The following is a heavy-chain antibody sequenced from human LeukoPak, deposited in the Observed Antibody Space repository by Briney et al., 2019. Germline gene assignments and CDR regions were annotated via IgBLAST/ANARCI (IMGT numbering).Heavy chain of an antibody. CDR1: GFTFSSYA. CDR2: ISYDGSNK. D-gene: IGHD4-17*01. CDR3: ARRYDYGDYPTDY. Sequence: TGGSLRLSCAASGFTFSSYAMHWVRQAPGKGLEWVAVISYDGSNKYYADSVKGRFTISRDNSKNTLYLQMNSLRAEDTAVYYCARRYDYGDYPTDYWGQGTLVTVSS. J-gene: IGHJ4*02. V-gene: IGHV3-30-3*01.